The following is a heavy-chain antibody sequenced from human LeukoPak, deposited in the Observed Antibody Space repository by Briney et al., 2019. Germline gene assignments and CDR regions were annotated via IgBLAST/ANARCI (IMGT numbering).Heavy chain of an antibody. CDR1: DDSITMYY. Sequence: PSETLSLTCSVSDDSITMYYWTWIRQPPGKGLEWIGYVDHTGSTNFNPSLNGRVSISRDTTKNLFSLRLRSVTAADTAVYYCAKGRRDGYNDAFDIWGQGTMVTVSS. V-gene: IGHV4-59*01. D-gene: IGHD5-24*01. CDR2: VDHTGST. J-gene: IGHJ3*02. CDR3: AKGRRDGYNDAFDI.